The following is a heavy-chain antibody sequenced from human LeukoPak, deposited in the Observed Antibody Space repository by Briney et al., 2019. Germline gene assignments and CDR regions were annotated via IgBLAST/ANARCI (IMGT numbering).Heavy chain of an antibody. J-gene: IGHJ4*02. D-gene: IGHD6-6*01. CDR3: ARVYGSSSSWSDY. CDR2: ISSSSSYI. CDR1: GFTFSSYS. V-gene: IGHV3-21*01. Sequence: GGSLRLSCAASGFTFSSYSMNWVRQAPGKGLEWVSAISSSSSYIYYADSVKGRFTISRDNAKNSLYLQMNSLRAEDTAVYYCARVYGSSSSWSDYWGQGTLVTVSS.